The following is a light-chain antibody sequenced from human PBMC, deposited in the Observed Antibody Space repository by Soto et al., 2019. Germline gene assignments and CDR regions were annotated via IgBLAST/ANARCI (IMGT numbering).Light chain of an antibody. CDR2: GAS. CDR1: QSVSSSY. V-gene: IGKV3-20*01. J-gene: IGKJ2*01. CDR3: QQYGSSPPNT. Sequence: EIVLTQSPGTLYLSPGERATLSCRASQSVSSSYLAWYQQKPGQAPRVLIYGASSRATGIPDRFSGSGSGTDFTLTISRLEPEDFAVYYCQQYGSSPPNTFGQGTKLEIK.